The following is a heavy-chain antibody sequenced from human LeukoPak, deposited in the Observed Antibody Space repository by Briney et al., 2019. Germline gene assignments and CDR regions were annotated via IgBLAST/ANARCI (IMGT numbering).Heavy chain of an antibody. Sequence: GGSLRLSCAASGFTFSSYWMSWVRQAPGKGLEWVANIKQDGSERYYVDSVKGRFTISRDNAKNSLCLQMNSLRAEDTAVFYCARIRAANAFDIWGQGTMVTVSS. CDR2: IKQDGSER. J-gene: IGHJ3*02. CDR3: ARIRAANAFDI. V-gene: IGHV3-7*01. D-gene: IGHD3-3*02. CDR1: GFTFSSYW.